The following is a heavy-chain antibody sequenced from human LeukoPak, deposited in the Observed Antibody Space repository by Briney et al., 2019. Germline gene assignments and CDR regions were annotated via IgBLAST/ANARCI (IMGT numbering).Heavy chain of an antibody. Sequence: SETLSLTCTVSAGSISSSTYSWGWIRQPPGKGLEWIGSIYYSGSTYYNPSLKSRVTISVDTSKNQFSLKLSSVTAADTAVYYCARGIIVGATWGENDNWFDPWGQGTLVTVSS. CDR1: AGSISSSTYS. CDR3: ARGIIVGATWGENDNWFDP. J-gene: IGHJ5*02. D-gene: IGHD1-26*01. V-gene: IGHV4-39*07. CDR2: IYYSGST.